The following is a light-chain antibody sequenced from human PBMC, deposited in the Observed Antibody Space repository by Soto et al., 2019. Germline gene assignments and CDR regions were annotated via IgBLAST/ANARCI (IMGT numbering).Light chain of an antibody. CDR2: DTS. V-gene: IGKV3-11*01. CDR1: QSVSRY. J-gene: IGKJ4*01. CDR3: QQRFSWPPT. Sequence: EIGLTQSPATLSLSPGDRATLSCRASQSVSRYLAWYQQKPGQAPRLLIHDTSTRATGVPDTFSGSGSWTEFTLTISSLEPEDSAMYYCQQRFSWPPTFGGGTDVEIK.